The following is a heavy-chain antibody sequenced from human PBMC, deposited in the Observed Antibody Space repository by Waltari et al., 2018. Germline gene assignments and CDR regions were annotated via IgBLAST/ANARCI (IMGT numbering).Heavy chain of an antibody. CDR1: GFSFRPNG. V-gene: IGHV3-23*04. J-gene: IGHJ4*02. CDR3: TKRYCDRDRCYGLDN. CDR2: INHRGEIT. D-gene: IGHD2-15*01. Sequence: EVQLVESGGALVQPGGSLRLSCVSSGFSFRPNGMGWVCQAPGKGLEWVSAINHRGEITYYADSVKGRFTISRDNSRNTLNLQMDSLRVEDTAVYHCTKRYCDRDRCYGLDNWGQGTLVTVSS.